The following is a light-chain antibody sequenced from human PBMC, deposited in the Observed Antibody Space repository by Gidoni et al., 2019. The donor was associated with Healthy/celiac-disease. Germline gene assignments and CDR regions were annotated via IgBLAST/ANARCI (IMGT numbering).Light chain of an antibody. CDR2: AAS. CDR3: LQDYNSPRT. J-gene: IGKJ1*01. V-gene: IGKV1-6*01. Sequence: AIQMTQSPSSLSSSVGDRVTITCRASPGSRNDLGWYQQKPGKAPKLLIYAASSLQSGVPSRFSGSGSGTDFTLTISSLQPEDFATYYCLQDYNSPRTFGQGTKVEIK. CDR1: PGSRND.